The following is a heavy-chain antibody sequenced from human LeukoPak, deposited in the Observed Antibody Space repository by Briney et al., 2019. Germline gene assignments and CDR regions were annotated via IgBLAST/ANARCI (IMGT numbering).Heavy chain of an antibody. V-gene: IGHV4-59*08. Sequence: RPSETLSLTCTVSGGSISSYYWSWIRQPPGKGLEWIGYIYYSGSTNYNPSLKSRVTISVDTSKNQFSLKLSSVTAADTAVYYCARHAGSYYGDFDYWGQGTLLTVSS. CDR2: IYYSGST. D-gene: IGHD1-26*01. CDR1: GGSISSYY. CDR3: ARHAGSYYGDFDY. J-gene: IGHJ4*02.